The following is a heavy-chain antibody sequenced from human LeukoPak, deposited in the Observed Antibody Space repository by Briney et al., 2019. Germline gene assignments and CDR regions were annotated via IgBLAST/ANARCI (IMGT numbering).Heavy chain of an antibody. Sequence: AAMSYDGSNEYYADSVKGRFTISRDNAKNSLYLQMNSLRAEDTAVYYCARDQHDFWSGFNQGFDYWGQGTLVTVSS. CDR3: ARDQHDFWSGFNQGFDY. CDR2: MSYDGSNE. J-gene: IGHJ4*02. V-gene: IGHV3-30*07. D-gene: IGHD3-3*01.